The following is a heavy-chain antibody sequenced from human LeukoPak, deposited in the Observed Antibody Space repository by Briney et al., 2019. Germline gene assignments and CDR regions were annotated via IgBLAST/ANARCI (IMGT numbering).Heavy chain of an antibody. CDR3: ARVPGSSSWYLLHYYYYYMDV. Sequence: GGSLRLSCAASGFTFSSYWMSWVRQAPGKGLEWVANIKQDGSEKYYVDSVKGRFTISRDNAKNSLYLQMNSLRAEDTAVYYCARVPGSSSWYLLHYYYYYMDVWGKGPTVTVSS. CDR1: GFTFSSYW. D-gene: IGHD6-13*01. CDR2: IKQDGSEK. V-gene: IGHV3-7*01. J-gene: IGHJ6*03.